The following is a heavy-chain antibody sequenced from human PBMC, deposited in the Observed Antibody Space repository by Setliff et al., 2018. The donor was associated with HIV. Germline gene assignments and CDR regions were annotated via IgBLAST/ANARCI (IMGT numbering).Heavy chain of an antibody. V-gene: IGHV4-34*01. J-gene: IGHJ4*02. D-gene: IGHD3-10*01. CDR1: GGSFNDYY. CDR3: ARGLNYYGSGSYLPLGY. CDR2: IDHSGST. Sequence: SETLSLTCAVYGGSFNDYYWTWIRQPPGKGLEWIGEIDHSGSTKYHASLKSRVTISIDTSKNQISLKLSSVTAADTAVYYCARGLNYYGSGSYLPLGYWGQGTLVTVS.